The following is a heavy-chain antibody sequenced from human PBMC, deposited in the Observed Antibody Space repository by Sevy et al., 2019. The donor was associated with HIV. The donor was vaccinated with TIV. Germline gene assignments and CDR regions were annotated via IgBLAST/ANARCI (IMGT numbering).Heavy chain of an antibody. CDR2: INQDGSEK. J-gene: IGHJ2*01. Sequence: GGALRLSCAASEFTLRRYWMSWVRQAPGKGLEWVANINQDGSEKYYVDSVKGRFTISRDNAENSVYLQMNSLRAEDTALYYCGSGLMRYFDLWGRGTLVTVSS. CDR1: EFTLRRYW. CDR3: GSGLMRYFDL. D-gene: IGHD3-10*01. V-gene: IGHV3-7*01.